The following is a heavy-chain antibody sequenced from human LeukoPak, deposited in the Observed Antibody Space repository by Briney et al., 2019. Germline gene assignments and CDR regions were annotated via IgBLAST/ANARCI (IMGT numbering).Heavy chain of an antibody. CDR3: ARGRSNYYGMDA. D-gene: IGHD1-26*01. CDR2: IYYNGNT. V-gene: IGHV4-59*01. J-gene: IGHJ6*02. CDR1: GGSFSGYY. Sequence: SETLSLTCAVYGGSFSGYYWSWIRRPPGKGLEWVGYIYYNGNTNYSPSLKSRVTMSVDTSKNLFSLKVSSVTAADTAVYYCARGRSNYYGMDAWGQGTTVTVSS.